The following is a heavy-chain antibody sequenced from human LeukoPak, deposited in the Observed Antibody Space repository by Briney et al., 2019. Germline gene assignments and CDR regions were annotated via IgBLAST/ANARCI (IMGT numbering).Heavy chain of an antibody. V-gene: IGHV4-34*01. D-gene: IGHD3-10*01. CDR3: ARGGGPSGYYFDY. CDR1: GGSFSGYY. J-gene: IGHJ4*02. Sequence: PSETLSLTRAVYGGSFSGYYWSWIRQPPGKGLEWIGEINHSGSTNYNPALKSRVTISVDTSKNQFSLKLSSVTAADTAVYYCARGGGPSGYYFDYWGQGTLVTVSS. CDR2: INHSGST.